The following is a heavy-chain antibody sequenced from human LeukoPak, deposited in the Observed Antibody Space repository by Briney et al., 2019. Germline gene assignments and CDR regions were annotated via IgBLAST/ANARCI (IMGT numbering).Heavy chain of an antibody. CDR1: GYTFTSYG. CDR3: ASQVLTGDPLCMDV. Sequence: ASVKVSCKASGYTFTSYGISWVRQAPGQGLEWMGWISAYNGNTNYAQKFQGRVTMTEDTSTDTAYMELSSLRSEDTAVYYCASQVLTGDPLCMDVWGQGTTVTVSS. J-gene: IGHJ6*02. D-gene: IGHD7-27*01. CDR2: ISAYNGNT. V-gene: IGHV1-18*01.